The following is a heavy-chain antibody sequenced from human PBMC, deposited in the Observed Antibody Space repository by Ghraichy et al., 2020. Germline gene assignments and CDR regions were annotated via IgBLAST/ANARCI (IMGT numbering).Heavy chain of an antibody. CDR2: MYYSGST. D-gene: IGHD7-27*01. CDR3: ARDQTGDWYFDL. V-gene: IGHV4-61*01. J-gene: IGHJ2*01. Sequence: SETLSLTCTGSGGSVSSGSYYWSWIRQPPGKGLEWIGYMYYSGSTNYNPSLKSQFTISVDTSKNQFSLKLSSVTAADTAVYYCARDQTGDWYFDLWGRGTLVTVSS. CDR1: GGSVSSGSYY.